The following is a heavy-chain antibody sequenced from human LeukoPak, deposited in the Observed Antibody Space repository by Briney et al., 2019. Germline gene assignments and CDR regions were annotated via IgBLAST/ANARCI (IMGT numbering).Heavy chain of an antibody. CDR2: IYPGDSDT. D-gene: IGHD2-21*01. Sequence: KHGESLKISCKGSGYSFTSYWIGWVRQMPGKGLEWMGIIYPGDSDTKYSPSFQGQVTISADKSISTAYLQWSSLKASDTAMYYCARPTYSSHDAFDIWGQGTMVTVSS. CDR1: GYSFTSYW. CDR3: ARPTYSSHDAFDI. V-gene: IGHV5-51*01. J-gene: IGHJ3*02.